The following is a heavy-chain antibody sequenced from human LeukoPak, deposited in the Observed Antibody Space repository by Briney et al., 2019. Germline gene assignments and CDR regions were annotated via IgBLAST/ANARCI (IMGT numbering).Heavy chain of an antibody. CDR2: IYYSGST. CDR3: AGHIDDLGDAFDI. V-gene: IGHV4-39*01. J-gene: IGHJ3*02. Sequence: SETLSLTCTVSGGSISSSSYYWGWIRQPPGKGLEWIGSIYYSGSTYYNPSLRSRVTISVDTSKNQFSLKLSALTAADTAVYYGAGHIDDLGDAFDIWGQGTMVTVSS. D-gene: IGHD2-15*01. CDR1: GGSISSSSYY.